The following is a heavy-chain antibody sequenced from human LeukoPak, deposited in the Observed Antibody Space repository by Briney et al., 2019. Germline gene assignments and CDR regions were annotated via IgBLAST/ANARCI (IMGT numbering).Heavy chain of an antibody. J-gene: IGHJ4*02. V-gene: IGHV1-8*01. CDR2: MNPKSGNT. D-gene: IGHD1-26*01. CDR3: ARPSGSYYAPPDY. Sequence: GASVKVSCKASGYTFTSYDINWVRQATGQGLEWMGWMNPKSGNTSYAQKFQGRVTMTRDTSTSTVYMELSSLRSEDTAVYYCARPSGSYYAPPDYWGQGTLVTVSS. CDR1: GYTFTSYD.